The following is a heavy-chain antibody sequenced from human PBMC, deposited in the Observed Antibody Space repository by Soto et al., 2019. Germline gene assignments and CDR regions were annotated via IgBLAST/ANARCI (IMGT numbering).Heavy chain of an antibody. Sequence: EVQLVESGGGLVKPGGSLRLSCAASGFIFGTHSMNWVRQAPGKGLQWVSSISSSSRYIYYADSVRGRFTISRDNANNSLYLQMNSQRAEDTAVYYCARVLTGTAYSFDDWGQGTVVSVSS. CDR2: ISSSSRYI. CDR1: GFIFGTHS. D-gene: IGHD1-7*01. V-gene: IGHV3-21*01. CDR3: ARVLTGTAYSFDD. J-gene: IGHJ4*02.